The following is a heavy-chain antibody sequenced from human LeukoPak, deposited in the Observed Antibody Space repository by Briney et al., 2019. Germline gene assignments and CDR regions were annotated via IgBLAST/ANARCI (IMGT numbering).Heavy chain of an antibody. Sequence: SETLSLTCTVSGASISSGLYFWTWIRQPAGKGLEWIGRIYTSGNTTVYTTGSTTYNPPLKSRVTISADTSKSQFSLKLKSVTAADTAVYFCARARCINGMCEWFDPWGQGTLVTVSS. V-gene: IGHV4-61*02. CDR2: IYTSGNTTVYTTGST. D-gene: IGHD2-8*01. J-gene: IGHJ5*02. CDR3: ARARCINGMCEWFDP. CDR1: GASISSGLYF.